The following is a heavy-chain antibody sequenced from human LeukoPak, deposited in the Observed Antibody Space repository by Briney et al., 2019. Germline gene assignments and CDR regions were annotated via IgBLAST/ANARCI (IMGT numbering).Heavy chain of an antibody. J-gene: IGHJ1*01. D-gene: IGHD5-24*01. CDR1: GFTFSSYS. CDR3: ARDRRDSEMAQSHFQH. CDR2: ISSSSSTI. Sequence: GGSLRLSCAASGFTFSSYSMNWVRQAPGKGLEWVSYISSSSSTIYYADSVKGRFTISRDNAKNSLYLQMNSLRAEDTAVYYCARDRRDSEMAQSHFQHWGQGTLVTVSS. V-gene: IGHV3-48*04.